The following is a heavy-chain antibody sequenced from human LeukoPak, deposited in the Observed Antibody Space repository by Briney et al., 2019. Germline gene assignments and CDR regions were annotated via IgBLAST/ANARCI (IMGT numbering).Heavy chain of an antibody. D-gene: IGHD2-2*01. V-gene: IGHV3-48*02. J-gene: IGHJ6*02. Sequence: GGSLRLSCAASGFTFSSYSMNWVRQAPGKGLEWVSYISSSSSTIYYADSVKGRFTISRDNAKNSLYLQMNSLRDEDTAVYYCARAGYCSSTSCPGLDGMDVWGQGTTVTVSS. CDR1: GFTFSSYS. CDR2: ISSSSSTI. CDR3: ARAGYCSSTSCPGLDGMDV.